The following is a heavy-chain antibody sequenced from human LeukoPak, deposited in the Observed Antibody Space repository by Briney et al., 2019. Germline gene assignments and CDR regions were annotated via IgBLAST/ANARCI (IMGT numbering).Heavy chain of an antibody. CDR1: GYTFTIYG. Sequence: ASVNVSFKASGYTFTIYGISWVRQAPGQGLEWMGWISAYNGNTNYAQKLQGRVTMTTDTSTSTAYMELRSLRSDDTAVYYCARDQDYSSTSCYLPAYYYGMDVWGQGTTVTVSS. V-gene: IGHV1-18*01. CDR3: ARDQDYSSTSCYLPAYYYGMDV. J-gene: IGHJ6*02. D-gene: IGHD2-2*01. CDR2: ISAYNGNT.